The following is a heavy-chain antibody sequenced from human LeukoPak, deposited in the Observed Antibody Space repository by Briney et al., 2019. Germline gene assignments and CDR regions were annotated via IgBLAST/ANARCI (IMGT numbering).Heavy chain of an antibody. Sequence: GASVKVSCKASGYTFTGYYMHWVRQAPGQGLEWMGWINPNSGGTNYAQKFQGRVTMTRDTSISTAYMELSRLRSDDTAVYYCARGIVVVVAAIHWFDPWGQGTLVTVSS. J-gene: IGHJ5*02. CDR3: ARGIVVVVAAIHWFDP. CDR2: INPNSGGT. CDR1: GYTFTGYY. D-gene: IGHD2-15*01. V-gene: IGHV1-2*02.